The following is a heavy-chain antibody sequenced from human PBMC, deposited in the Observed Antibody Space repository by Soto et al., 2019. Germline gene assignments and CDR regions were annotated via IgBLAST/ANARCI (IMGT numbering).Heavy chain of an antibody. CDR3: ARVHRAAGSKLGGAFDI. V-gene: IGHV4-34*01. J-gene: IGHJ3*02. CDR1: DGSFRGYD. Sequence: SQTMCLTRTVYDGSFRGYDWSWIRQPTGKGLEWIGEINHSGSTNYNPSLKSRVTISVDTSKNQFSLKLSSVTAADTAVYYCARVHRAAGSKLGGAFDIWGQGTMVTVSS. D-gene: IGHD6-13*01. CDR2: INHSGST.